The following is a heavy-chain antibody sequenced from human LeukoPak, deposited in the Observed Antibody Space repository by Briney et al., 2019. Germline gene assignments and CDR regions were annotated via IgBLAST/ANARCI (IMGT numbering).Heavy chain of an antibody. D-gene: IGHD5-12*01. CDR1: GFTFSSYG. V-gene: IGHV3-30*03. CDR3: ATLARYAFDI. J-gene: IGHJ3*02. CDR2: ISYDGTNK. Sequence: GGSLRLSCAASGFTFSSYGMHWVRLAPGKGLEWVAVISYDGTNKYYADSVKGRFTISRDNSKNTLYLQMNSLRAEDTAVYYRATLARYAFDIWGQGTMVTVSS.